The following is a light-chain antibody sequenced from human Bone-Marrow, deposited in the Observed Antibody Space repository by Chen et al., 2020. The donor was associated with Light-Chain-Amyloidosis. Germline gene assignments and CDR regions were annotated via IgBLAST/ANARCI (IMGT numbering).Light chain of an antibody. J-gene: IGKJ3*01. V-gene: IGKV2-28*01. CDR3: MQSLQTPFT. CDR2: MGS. CDR1: QSLLHSNGYKD. Sequence: EIVMTQSPLSLPVTPGEPASISCRSSQSLLHSNGYKDLDWYFQKPGQSPQLLIYMGSNRASGVPDRFSGEGSGTDFTLKISRVAAEDVGLYYCMQSLQTPFTFGPGTRVD.